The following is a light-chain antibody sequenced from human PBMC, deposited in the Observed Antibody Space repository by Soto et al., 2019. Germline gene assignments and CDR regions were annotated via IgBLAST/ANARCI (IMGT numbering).Light chain of an antibody. V-gene: IGLV2-8*01. CDR2: EVS. CDR1: SSDVGGYNY. Sequence: QSALTQPPSASGSPGQSVTISCTGTSSDVGGYNYVSWYQQHPGKAPKLMIYEVSKRPSGVPDRFSGSKSGNTASLTVFGLQAEDEADYYCSSYAGSNNFVVFGTGTKLTVL. CDR3: SSYAGSNNFVV. J-gene: IGLJ1*01.